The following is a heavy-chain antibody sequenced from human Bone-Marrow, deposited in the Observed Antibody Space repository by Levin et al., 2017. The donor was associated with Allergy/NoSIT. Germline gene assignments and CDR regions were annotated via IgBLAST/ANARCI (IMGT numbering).Heavy chain of an antibody. CDR3: AKDGMKQWLAFDR. CDR1: GFTFSSYA. D-gene: IGHD6-19*01. J-gene: IGHJ4*02. CDR2: ISGSGGST. V-gene: IGHV3-23*01. Sequence: QAGGSLRLSCSASGFTFSSYAMSWVRQAPGKGLEWVSAISGSGGSTYYPDSVKGRFTISRNNSKNTLDLQMNSLRAEDTAVYYCAKDGMKQWLAFDRWGQGTLVTVSS.